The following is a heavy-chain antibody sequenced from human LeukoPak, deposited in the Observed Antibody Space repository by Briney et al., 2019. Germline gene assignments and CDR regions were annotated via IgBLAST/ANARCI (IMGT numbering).Heavy chain of an antibody. D-gene: IGHD3-3*01. CDR1: GGSINSGSYY. J-gene: IGHJ6*03. CDR2: IYTSGST. Sequence: SETLSLTCTVSGGSINSGSYYWSWIRQPAGKGLEWIGRIYTSGSTNYNPSLKSRATISVDTSKNQFSLKLSSVTAADTAVYYCASNLRPLSLRFLEWGDYYYMDVWGKGTTVTVSS. V-gene: IGHV4-61*02. CDR3: ASNLRPLSLRFLEWGDYYYMDV.